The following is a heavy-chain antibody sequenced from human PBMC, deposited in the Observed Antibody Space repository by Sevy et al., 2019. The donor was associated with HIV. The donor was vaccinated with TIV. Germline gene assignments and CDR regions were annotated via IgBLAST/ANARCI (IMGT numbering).Heavy chain of an antibody. V-gene: IGHV3-30*02. D-gene: IGHD3-3*01. J-gene: IGHJ4*02. CDR3: ARIDPLDDFWSASWGNYFDS. CDR1: GFIFSTYG. Sequence: GGSLRLSCAASGFIFSTYGMHWVRQAPGKGLEWVAFIPSDGTNPYYPDSLKGRFTISRENSKNRLYLQMNSLRPEDTAVYYCARIDPLDDFWSASWGNYFDSWGPGTLVTVSS. CDR2: IPSDGTNP.